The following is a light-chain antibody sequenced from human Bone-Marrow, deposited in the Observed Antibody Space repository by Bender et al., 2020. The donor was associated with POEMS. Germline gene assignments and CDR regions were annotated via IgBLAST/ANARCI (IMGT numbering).Light chain of an antibody. CDR2: DVS. CDR1: SSVVGGYNY. Sequence: QSALTQPRSVSGSPGQSVTISCTGTSSVVGGYNYVSWYQQHPGKAPKLILSDVSKRPSGVPDRFSGSKSGNTASLTISGLQAEDEADYYCCSYAGRYTYVFGTGTKVTVL. J-gene: IGLJ1*01. V-gene: IGLV2-11*01. CDR3: CSYAGRYTYV.